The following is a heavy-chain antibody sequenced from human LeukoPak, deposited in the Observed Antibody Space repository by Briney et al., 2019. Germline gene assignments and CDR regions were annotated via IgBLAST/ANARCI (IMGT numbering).Heavy chain of an antibody. J-gene: IGHJ4*02. CDR2: INPNSGGT. D-gene: IGHD5-24*01. V-gene: IGHV1-2*02. CDR1: GYTFTGYY. Sequence: ASVKVSCKASGYTFTGYYMHWVRQAPGQGVEWMGWINPNSGGTNYAQKFQGRVTMTRDTSISTAYMELSRLRSDDTAVYYCARDFGDGYGQMGYWGQGTLVTVSS. CDR3: ARDFGDGYGQMGY.